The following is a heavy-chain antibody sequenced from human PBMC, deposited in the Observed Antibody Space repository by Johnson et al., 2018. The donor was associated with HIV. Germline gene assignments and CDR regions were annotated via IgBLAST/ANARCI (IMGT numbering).Heavy chain of an antibody. CDR1: GFKFSDFY. J-gene: IGHJ3*02. Sequence: EVQLLESGGGVVQPERSLRLSCAVSGFKFSDFYMTWIRQVPGKGLECVAYISSSGAGIYYADSVKGRFTISRDNSKNTLYLQMNSLRAEDTAVYYCTTDRYAFDIWGQGTLVTVSS. V-gene: IGHV3-23*01. D-gene: IGHD1-1*01. CDR3: TTDRYAFDI. CDR2: ISSSGAGI.